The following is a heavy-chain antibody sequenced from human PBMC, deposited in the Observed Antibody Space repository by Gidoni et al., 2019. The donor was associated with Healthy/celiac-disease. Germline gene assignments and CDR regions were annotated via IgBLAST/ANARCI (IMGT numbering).Heavy chain of an antibody. D-gene: IGHD4-17*01. V-gene: IGHV1-46*03. Sequence: QVQLVQSGAEVKKPGASVKVSCKASGYPFTSYYMHWVRQAPGQGLEWMGIINPSGGSTSYAQKFQGRVTMTRDTSTSTVYMELSSLRSEDTAVYYCAESTVTDYYYMDVWGKGTTVTVSS. J-gene: IGHJ6*03. CDR3: AESTVTDYYYMDV. CDR1: GYPFTSYY. CDR2: INPSGGST.